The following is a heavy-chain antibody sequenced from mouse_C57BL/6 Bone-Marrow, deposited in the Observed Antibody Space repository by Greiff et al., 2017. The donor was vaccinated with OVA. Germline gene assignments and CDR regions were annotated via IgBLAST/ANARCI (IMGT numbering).Heavy chain of an antibody. D-gene: IGHD2-5*01. CDR1: GYSITSGYY. J-gene: IGHJ2*01. CDR3: ARDHAYYSNYD. V-gene: IGHV3-6*01. Sequence: ESGPGLVKPSQSLSLTCSVTGYSITSGYYWNWIRQFPGNKLEWMGYISYDGSNNYNPSLKNRISITRDTSKNQFFLKLNSVTTEDTATYYCARDHAYYSNYDWGQGTTLTVSS. CDR2: ISYDGSN.